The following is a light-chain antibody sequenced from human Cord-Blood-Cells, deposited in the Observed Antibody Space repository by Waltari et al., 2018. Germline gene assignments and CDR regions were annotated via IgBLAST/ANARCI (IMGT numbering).Light chain of an antibody. CDR3: SSYTSSSTWV. J-gene: IGLJ3*02. Sequence: QSALTQPASVSGSPGQSITISCTGPSSDVGGYNYASWYQQHPGKAPKRMIYEVINRPSGVSNRFSGSKSGNTAALTISGLQAEDEADYYCSSYTSSSTWVFGGGTKLTVL. CDR2: EVI. V-gene: IGLV2-14*01. CDR1: SSDVGGYNY.